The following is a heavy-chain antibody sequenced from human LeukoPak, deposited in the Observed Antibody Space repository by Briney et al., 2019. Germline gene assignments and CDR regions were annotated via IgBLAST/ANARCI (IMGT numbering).Heavy chain of an antibody. Sequence: GGSLRLSCAASGFTFSSYAMPWVPQAPGKGLEWVAVISYDGSNKYYADSVKGRFTICRDNSKNTLYLQMNSLRAEDTAVYHCARDYLQKFYYYDSSGYLDYWGQGTLVTVSS. V-gene: IGHV3-30*04. CDR2: ISYDGSNK. CDR3: ARDYLQKFYYYDSSGYLDY. J-gene: IGHJ4*02. D-gene: IGHD3-22*01. CDR1: GFTFSSYA.